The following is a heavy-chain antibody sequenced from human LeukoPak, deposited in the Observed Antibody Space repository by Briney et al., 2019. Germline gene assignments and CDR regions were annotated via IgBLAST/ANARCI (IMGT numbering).Heavy chain of an antibody. D-gene: IGHD4-17*01. CDR2: MNPNSGNT. V-gene: IGHV1-8*01. J-gene: IGHJ5*02. CDR1: GYTFTSYD. Sequence: ASVKVSCKASGYTFTSYDINWVRQATGQGLEWMGWMNPNSGNTGYAQKFQGRVTMTRNTSISTAYMELSSLRSEDTAVYYCARGRMTTGGYSWFDPWGQGTLVTVSS. CDR3: ARGRMTTGGYSWFDP.